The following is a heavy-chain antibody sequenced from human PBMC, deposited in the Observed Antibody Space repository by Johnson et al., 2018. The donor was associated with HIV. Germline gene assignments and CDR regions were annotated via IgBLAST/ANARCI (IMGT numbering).Heavy chain of an antibody. J-gene: IGHJ3*02. CDR2: ISYDGSNK. CDR3: GRDINYSNYVTDAFDI. D-gene: IGHD4-11*01. V-gene: IGHV3-30-3*01. Sequence: QMQLVESGGGLVKPGGSLRLSCAASGFTFSNAWMSWVRQAPGKGLEWVAVISYDGSNKYYADSVKGRFTISRDNSKNTLYLQMNSLRAEDTAVYYCGRDINYSNYVTDAFDIWGQGTVVTVSS. CDR1: GFTFSNAW.